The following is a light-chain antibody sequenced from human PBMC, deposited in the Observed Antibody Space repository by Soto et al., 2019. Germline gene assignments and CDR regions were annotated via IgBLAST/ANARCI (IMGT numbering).Light chain of an antibody. V-gene: IGLV2-14*01. Sequence: QSVLTQPASVSGSPGQSITISCTGTSSDVGNYNYVSWYQHHPGKAPKLMIYEVSNRPSGVSNRFSGSKSGNTASLTISGLQAEDEADYYCSSYTSSSTSVVFGGGTQLTVL. J-gene: IGLJ2*01. CDR2: EVS. CDR1: SSDVGNYNY. CDR3: SSYTSSSTSVV.